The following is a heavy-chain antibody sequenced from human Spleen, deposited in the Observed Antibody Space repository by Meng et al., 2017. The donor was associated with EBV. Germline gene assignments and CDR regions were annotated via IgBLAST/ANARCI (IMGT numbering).Heavy chain of an antibody. D-gene: IGHD4-17*01. V-gene: IGHV4-34*01. Sequence: VQLQQWGAGLGQPSVTLTLTSAVYGPSFSGFYWTWIRQPPGKGLEWIGEINHLGSTNYNPTLKRRATISKDTSKNQFSLRLRSVTAADSGVYYCARQRSVDFWGQGTLVTVSS. CDR1: GPSFSGFY. J-gene: IGHJ4*02. CDR2: INHLGST. CDR3: ARQRSVDF.